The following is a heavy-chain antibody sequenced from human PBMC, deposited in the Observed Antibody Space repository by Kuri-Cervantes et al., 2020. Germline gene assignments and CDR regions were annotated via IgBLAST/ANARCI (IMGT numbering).Heavy chain of an antibody. CDR2: IYTSGST. Sequence: GSLRLSCAVSGYSISSGYYWGWIRQPPGKGLEWIGRIYTSGSTNYNPSLKSRVTISVDKSKNQFSLKLTSVTAADTALYYCAIDFDLNWFDPWGRGTLVTVSS. D-gene: IGHD3-9*01. V-gene: IGHV4-38-2*02. CDR1: GYSISSGYY. CDR3: AIDFDLNWFDP. J-gene: IGHJ5*02.